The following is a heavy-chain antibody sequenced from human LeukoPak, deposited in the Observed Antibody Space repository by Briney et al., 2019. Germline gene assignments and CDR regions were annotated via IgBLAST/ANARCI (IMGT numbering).Heavy chain of an antibody. CDR1: GFTFDDYG. CDR3: ARTYSSSWSSDY. V-gene: IGHV3-20*04. J-gene: IGHJ4*02. CDR2: INWNGGST. Sequence: GGSLRLSCAASGFTFDDYGMSWVRQAPGKGLEWVSGINWNGGSTGYADSVKGRFTISRDNAMNSLYLQMNSLRAEDTALYYCARTYSSSWSSDYWGQGTLVTVSS. D-gene: IGHD6-13*01.